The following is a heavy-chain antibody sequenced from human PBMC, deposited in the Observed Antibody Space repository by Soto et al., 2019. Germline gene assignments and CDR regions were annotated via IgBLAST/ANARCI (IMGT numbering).Heavy chain of an antibody. CDR3: ARDGAGYCSGGSCSPGAFDI. D-gene: IGHD2-15*01. J-gene: IGHJ3*02. CDR2: ISSSSSYI. CDR1: GFTFSSYS. Sequence: EVQLVESGGGLVKPGGSLRLSCAASGFTFSSYSMNWVRQAPGKGLEWVSSISSSSSYIYYADSVKGRFTISRDNAKNSLYLQMNSLRAEDTAVYYCARDGAGYCSGGSCSPGAFDIWGQGTMVTVSS. V-gene: IGHV3-21*01.